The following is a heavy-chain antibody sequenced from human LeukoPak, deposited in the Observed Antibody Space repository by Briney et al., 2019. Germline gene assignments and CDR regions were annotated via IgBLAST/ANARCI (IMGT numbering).Heavy chain of an antibody. Sequence: GGSLRLSCAASGFAFSSYGMHWVRQAPGKGLEWVAFIRYDGNNKYYADSVKGRFTISRDNSKNTLYLQMNSLRAEDTAVYYCASAGTIYSYMDVWGKGTTVTVSS. V-gene: IGHV3-30*02. D-gene: IGHD6-19*01. CDR1: GFAFSSYG. J-gene: IGHJ6*03. CDR2: IRYDGNNK. CDR3: ASAGTIYSYMDV.